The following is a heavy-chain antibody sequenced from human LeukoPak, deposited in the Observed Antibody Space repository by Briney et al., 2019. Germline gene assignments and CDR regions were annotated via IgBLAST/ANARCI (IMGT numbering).Heavy chain of an antibody. CDR3: AAGFGELMGY. V-gene: IGHV1-46*01. CDR2: INPSGGRT. J-gene: IGHJ4*02. CDR1: GYTFTNYY. D-gene: IGHD3-10*01. Sequence: GASVKVSCKASGYTFTNYYMHWVRQAPGQGVEGMGIINPSGGRTSYAQKFQGRVNMTRDMSTSTVYMELSSLRSEDTAVYYCAAGFGELMGYWGQGTLVTVSS.